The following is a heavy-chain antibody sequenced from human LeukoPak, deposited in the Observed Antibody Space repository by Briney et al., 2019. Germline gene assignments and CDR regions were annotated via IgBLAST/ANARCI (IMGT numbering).Heavy chain of an antibody. J-gene: IGHJ4*02. Sequence: PGRSLRLSRVASGFTFSGYGTHWVRQAPGKGLEWVAGMWSDGGFKFYADSVKGRFTISRDNSKDTLYLQMNSLRAEDTAVYYCARVRGTYSSNWFSDYWGQGTLVTVSS. V-gene: IGHV3-33*01. CDR1: GFTFSGYG. D-gene: IGHD6-13*01. CDR3: ARVRGTYSSNWFSDY. CDR2: MWSDGGFK.